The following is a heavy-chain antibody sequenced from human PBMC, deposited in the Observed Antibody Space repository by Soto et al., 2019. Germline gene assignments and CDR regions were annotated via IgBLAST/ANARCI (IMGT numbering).Heavy chain of an antibody. J-gene: IGHJ4*02. Sequence: QVQLVQPGAEVKKPGVSVKFSCKASGYIFTNFYIHWVRQAPGQGLEWIGIINPNGGSTNYAQNFQGRVTMSRDPSTSTVYMDLSSLRSEDTAVYYCTRGRASGDYWGQGTLITVSS. CDR1: GYIFTNFY. CDR3: TRGRASGDY. CDR2: INPNGGST. V-gene: IGHV1-46*03. D-gene: IGHD3-10*01.